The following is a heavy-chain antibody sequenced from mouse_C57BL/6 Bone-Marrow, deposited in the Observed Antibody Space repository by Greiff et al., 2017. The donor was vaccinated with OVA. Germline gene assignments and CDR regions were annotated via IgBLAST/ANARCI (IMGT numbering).Heavy chain of an antibody. CDR2: IDPENGDT. V-gene: IGHV14-4*01. Sequence: EVQLQESGAELVRPGASVKLSCTASGFNIKDDYMHWVKQRPEQGLEWIGWIDPENGDTEYASKFQGKATITADTSSNTAYLQLSSLTSGDTAVYYCVMGPFAYWGQGTLVTVSA. CDR1: GFNIKDDY. D-gene: IGHD1-1*02. J-gene: IGHJ3*01. CDR3: VMGPFAY.